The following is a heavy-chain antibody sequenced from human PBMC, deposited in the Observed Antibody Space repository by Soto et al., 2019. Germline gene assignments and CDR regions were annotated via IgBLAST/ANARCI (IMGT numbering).Heavy chain of an antibody. D-gene: IGHD2-15*01. Sequence: QVQLVESGGGVVQPGRSLRLSCAASGFTFSSYGMHWVRQAPGKGLEWVAVISYDGSNKYYADSVKGRFTISRDNSKNTLYLQMNSLRAEDTAVYYFAKGEQSVVQPIGHYYYYGMDVWGQGTTVAVSS. CDR1: GFTFSSYG. CDR2: ISYDGSNK. V-gene: IGHV3-30*18. J-gene: IGHJ6*02. CDR3: AKGEQSVVQPIGHYYYYGMDV.